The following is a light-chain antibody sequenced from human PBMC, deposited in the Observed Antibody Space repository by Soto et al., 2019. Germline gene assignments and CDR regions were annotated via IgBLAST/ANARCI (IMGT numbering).Light chain of an antibody. Sequence: DIQMTQSPSTLSASVGDRVTITCRASQSISSWLAWYQQKPGKAPKLLIYDASSLESGVPSRFSGSGSGTEFTLTISSLQPDDVATYYCLQYETYWTFGQGTKVDIK. CDR2: DAS. J-gene: IGKJ1*01. V-gene: IGKV1-5*01. CDR3: LQYETYWT. CDR1: QSISSW.